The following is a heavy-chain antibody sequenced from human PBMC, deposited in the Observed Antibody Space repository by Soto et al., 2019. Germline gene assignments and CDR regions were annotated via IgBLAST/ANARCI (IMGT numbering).Heavy chain of an antibody. CDR3: AKITRS. J-gene: IGHJ5*02. CDR2: ITGDGKAT. D-gene: IGHD3-3*01. Sequence: GGSLRLSCAASGLRFASSAMTWVRQAPGKGLEWISSITGDGKATYYADAVKGRFTISRDISTNTVYLQMNSLRAEDSATYFCAKITRSWGQGTQGTVSS. V-gene: IGHV3-23*01. CDR1: GLRFASSA.